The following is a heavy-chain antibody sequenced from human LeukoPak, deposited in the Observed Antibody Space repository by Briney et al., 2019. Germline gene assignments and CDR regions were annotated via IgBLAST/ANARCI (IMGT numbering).Heavy chain of an antibody. J-gene: IGHJ4*02. Sequence: PSETLSLTCTVSGGSISSYYWSWIRQPPGKGLEWVGYIYYSGSTNYNPSLKSRVTISVDTSKNQFSLKLSSVTAADTAVYYCARAPLVGYSGYRYFDYWGQGTLVTVSS. CDR1: GGSISSYY. V-gene: IGHV4-59*01. CDR2: IYYSGST. CDR3: ARAPLVGYSGYRYFDY. D-gene: IGHD5-12*01.